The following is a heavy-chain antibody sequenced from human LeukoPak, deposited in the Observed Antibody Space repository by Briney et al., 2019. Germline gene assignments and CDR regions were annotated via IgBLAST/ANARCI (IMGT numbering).Heavy chain of an antibody. CDR3: ARDGYSYGYLYWYFDL. J-gene: IGHJ2*01. Sequence: SETLSLTCAVSGYSISSGYYWGWIRQPPGKGLEWIGSIYHSGSTYYNPSFKSRVTISVDTSKNQFSLKLSSVTAADTAVYYCARDGYSYGYLYWYFDLWGRGTLVTVSS. CDR1: GYSISSGYY. CDR2: IYHSGST. V-gene: IGHV4-38-2*02. D-gene: IGHD5-18*01.